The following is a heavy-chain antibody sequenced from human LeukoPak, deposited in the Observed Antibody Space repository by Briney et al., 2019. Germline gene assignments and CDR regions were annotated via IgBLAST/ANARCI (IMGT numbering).Heavy chain of an antibody. V-gene: IGHV3-64D*06. D-gene: IGHD6-13*01. J-gene: IGHJ4*01. CDR2: ASSNGGST. Sequence: GGSLRLSCSASGFTFSAYAMHWVRQAPGKGLEYVSAASSNGGSTYYADSVKGRFTISRDNSKNTLYLQMSSLRTEDTALYYCVRGGSSSWYDYTFDYWGQGTLVTVSS. CDR3: VRGGSSSWYDYTFDY. CDR1: GFTFSAYA.